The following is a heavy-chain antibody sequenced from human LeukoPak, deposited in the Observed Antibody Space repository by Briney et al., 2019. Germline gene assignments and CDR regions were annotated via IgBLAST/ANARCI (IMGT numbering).Heavy chain of an antibody. V-gene: IGHV4-59*01. CDR3: ARIPHYYYYMDV. CDR1: GGSISSYY. CDR2: IYYSGST. J-gene: IGHJ6*03. Sequence: SETLSLTCTVSGGSISSYYWSWIRKPPGKGLEWIGYIYYSGSTNYNPSLKSRVTISVDTSKNQFSLKLSSVTAADTAVYYCARIPHYYYYMDVWGKGATVTVSS.